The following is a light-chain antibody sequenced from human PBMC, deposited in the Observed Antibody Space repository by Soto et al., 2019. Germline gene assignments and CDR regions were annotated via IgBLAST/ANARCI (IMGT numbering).Light chain of an antibody. V-gene: IGKV2-28*01. J-gene: IGKJ2*01. CDR2: LGS. Sequence: EIVMTQSPLSLPVTPGEPASISCRSSQSLLFSNGYNYLDWYVQKPGQSPQLLIYLGSSRASGVPDRFSGSGSGTDFTLKISRVEAEDAGVYYCMQALQTPPYTFGQGTKLEIK. CDR1: QSLLFSNGYNY. CDR3: MQALQTPPYT.